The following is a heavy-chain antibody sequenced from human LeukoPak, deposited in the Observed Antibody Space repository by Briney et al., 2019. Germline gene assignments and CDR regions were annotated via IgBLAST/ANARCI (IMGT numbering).Heavy chain of an antibody. CDR3: ASSSAREYYMDV. CDR1: GFTFSSYG. Sequence: PGGSLRLSCAASGFTFSSYGMHWVRQAPGKGLEWVAVIWYDGSNKYHADSVKGRFTISRDNSKNTLYLQMNSLRAEDTAVYYCASSSAREYYMDVWGKGTTVTVSS. CDR2: IWYDGSNK. J-gene: IGHJ6*03. D-gene: IGHD6-6*01. V-gene: IGHV3-33*01.